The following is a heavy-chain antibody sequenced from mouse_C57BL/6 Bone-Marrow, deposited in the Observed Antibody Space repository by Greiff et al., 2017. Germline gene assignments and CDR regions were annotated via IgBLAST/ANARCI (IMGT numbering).Heavy chain of an antibody. J-gene: IGHJ2*01. V-gene: IGHV5-4*01. Sequence: EVQLVESGGGLVKPGGSLKLSCAASGLTFSSYAMSWVRQTPEKRLEWVATISDGGSYTYYPDNVKGRFTISRDNAKNNLYLQMSHLKSEDTAMYYCASGFITTVVATDYWGQGTTLTVSS. CDR3: ASGFITTVVATDY. CDR2: ISDGGSYT. D-gene: IGHD1-1*01. CDR1: GLTFSSYA.